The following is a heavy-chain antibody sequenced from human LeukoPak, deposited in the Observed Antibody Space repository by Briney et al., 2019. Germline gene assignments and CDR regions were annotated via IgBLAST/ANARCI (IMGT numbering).Heavy chain of an antibody. V-gene: IGHV3-11*01. CDR2: INVSGSTI. D-gene: IGHD3-10*01. Sequence: PGGSLRLSCTASGFTFVDYFMNWVRQAPGKGLEWISDINVSGSTIHYADSVRGRFTISRDNAKKSLYLQLNSIRAEDMAVYYCARGRWFGELSPAAFDIWGQGTVVTVS. CDR1: GFTFVDYF. J-gene: IGHJ3*02. CDR3: ARGRWFGELSPAAFDI.